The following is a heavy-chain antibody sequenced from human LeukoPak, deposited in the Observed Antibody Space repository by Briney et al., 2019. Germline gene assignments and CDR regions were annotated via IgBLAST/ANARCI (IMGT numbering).Heavy chain of an antibody. CDR3: AKDIRYYYGSGNWFDP. CDR1: GFTFDDYA. Sequence: GGSLRLSCAASGFTFDDYAMHWVRQAPGKGLEWVSGISWNIISIGYADSVKGRFTISRDNAKKSLYLQMNSLRAEDTALYYCAKDIRYYYGSGNWFDPWGQGTLVTVSA. J-gene: IGHJ5*02. D-gene: IGHD3-10*01. V-gene: IGHV3-9*01. CDR2: ISWNIISI.